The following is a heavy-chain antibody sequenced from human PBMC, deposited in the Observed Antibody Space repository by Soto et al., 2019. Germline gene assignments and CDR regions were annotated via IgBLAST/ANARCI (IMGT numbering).Heavy chain of an antibody. CDR3: ARVWVRSIAAAGI. CDR1: GYTFTSYD. CDR2: MNPNSGNT. V-gene: IGHV1-8*01. J-gene: IGHJ4*02. D-gene: IGHD6-13*01. Sequence: ASVKVSCKASGYTFTSYDINWVRQATGQGLEWMGWMNPNSGNTGYAQKFQGRVTMTRNTSISTAYMELSSLRSEDTAVYYCARVWVRSIAAAGIWGQGTLVTVSS.